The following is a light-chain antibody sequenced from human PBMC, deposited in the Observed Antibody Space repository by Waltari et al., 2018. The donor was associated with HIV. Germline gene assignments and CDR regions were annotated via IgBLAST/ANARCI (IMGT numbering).Light chain of an antibody. CDR2: EVF. CDR1: TSDVGAYNY. V-gene: IGLV2-8*01. Sequence: QSALTQPPSASGSPGQSVTISCTGKTSDVGAYNYVSWYQQHPGKAPKLMIYEVFTRPSGVPDRFSGSKSGNTASLTVSGLQAEDEADYYCTSYAGRNTWVFGGGTKLTVL. CDR3: TSYAGRNTWV. J-gene: IGLJ2*01.